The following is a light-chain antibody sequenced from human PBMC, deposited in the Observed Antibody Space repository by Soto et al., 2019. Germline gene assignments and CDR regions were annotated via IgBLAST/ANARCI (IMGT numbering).Light chain of an antibody. Sequence: EIVLTQSPGTLSLSPGERATLSCRASQSISSNYLAWYQQKPGQAPRLLIYGAVSRATGIPDRFSGSGSGTDFTLTISRLEPEDFAVYYCQQYGSSPPYTFGQGTKLEIK. CDR3: QQYGSSPPYT. CDR2: GAV. J-gene: IGKJ2*01. V-gene: IGKV3-20*01. CDR1: QSISSNY.